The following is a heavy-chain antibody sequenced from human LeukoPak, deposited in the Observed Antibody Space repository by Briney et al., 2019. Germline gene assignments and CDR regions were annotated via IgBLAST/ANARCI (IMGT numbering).Heavy chain of an antibody. CDR2: ISAYNGNT. CDR3: ARNMIEQLVVGGIRFDP. CDR1: GYTFTSYG. Sequence: ASVKVSCKASGYTFTSYGISWVRQAPGQGLEWMGWISAYNGNTNYAQKLQGRVTMTTDTSTSTAYMVLRSLRSDDTAVYYCARNMIEQLVVGGIRFDPWGQGTLVTVSS. J-gene: IGHJ5*02. D-gene: IGHD6-6*01. V-gene: IGHV1-18*01.